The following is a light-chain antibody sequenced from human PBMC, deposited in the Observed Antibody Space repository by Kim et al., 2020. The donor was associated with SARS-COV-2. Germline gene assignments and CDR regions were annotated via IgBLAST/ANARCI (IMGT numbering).Light chain of an antibody. CDR2: SAS. J-gene: IGKJ2*01. CDR1: QSVSNNY. CDR3: QQYGIAPPYT. Sequence: YPGERATLSCSASQSVSNNYLAWYQQKPGQAPRLLIDSASTRATAIPDRFSGSGSGTDFTLSISRLEPEDSAVYYCQQYGIAPPYTFGQGTKLEI. V-gene: IGKV3-20*01.